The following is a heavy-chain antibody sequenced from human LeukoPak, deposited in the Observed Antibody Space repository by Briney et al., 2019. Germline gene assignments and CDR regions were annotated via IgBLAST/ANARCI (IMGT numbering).Heavy chain of an antibody. D-gene: IGHD1-20*01. V-gene: IGHV3-23*01. CDR1: GFTFSSYG. CDR2: ISGGGST. J-gene: IGHJ4*02. CDR3: AKVINWYGDY. Sequence: GRSLRLSCAASGFTFSSYGMHWVRQAPGKGLEWVSAISGGGSTHYADSVKGRFTISRDNSKNTLFLQMNSLRTEDTAVYYCAKVINWYGDYWGQGTLVTVSS.